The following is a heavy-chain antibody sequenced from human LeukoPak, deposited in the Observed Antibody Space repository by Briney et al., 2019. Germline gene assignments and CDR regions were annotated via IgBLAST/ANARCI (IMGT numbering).Heavy chain of an antibody. CDR2: ISSGGST. Sequence: PGGSLRLSCVASGLTVNNNYMNWVRQGPGKGLEWVSVISSGGSTYHADSVTGRFTISRDNSKNTLYLQMNSLRVEDTAVYYCGRDLIGTAASWDCWGQGTLVTVSS. J-gene: IGHJ4*02. V-gene: IGHV3-53*01. CDR1: GLTVNNNY. CDR3: GRDLIGTAASWDC. D-gene: IGHD1/OR15-1a*01.